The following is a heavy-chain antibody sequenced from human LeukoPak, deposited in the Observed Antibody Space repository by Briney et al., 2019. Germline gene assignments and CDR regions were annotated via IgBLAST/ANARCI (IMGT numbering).Heavy chain of an antibody. D-gene: IGHD4-23*01. CDR1: GGSFSSYY. J-gene: IGHJ5*02. Sequence: PSQTLSLTCAVYGGSFSSYYWSWIRQPAGKGLEWIGRIYTSGSTNYNPSLKSRVTMSVDTSKNQFSLKLSSVTAADTAVYYCARERWPSGWFDPWGQGTLVTVSS. V-gene: IGHV4-4*07. CDR3: ARERWPSGWFDP. CDR2: IYTSGST.